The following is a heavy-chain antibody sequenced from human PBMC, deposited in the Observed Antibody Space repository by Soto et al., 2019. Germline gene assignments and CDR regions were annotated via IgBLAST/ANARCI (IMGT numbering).Heavy chain of an antibody. CDR2: IYYSGST. CDR1: GGSISSYY. J-gene: IGHJ4*02. D-gene: IGHD2-8*01. V-gene: IGHV4-59*08. Sequence: QVQLQESGPGLVKPSETLSLTCTVSGGSISSYYWSWIRQPPGKGLEWIGYIYYSGSTNYNPSLKSRVTISVDTSKNQFSLKLSSVTAADTAVYYCARQGLLYGFDDCGQGTLVTVSS. CDR3: ARQGLLYGFDD.